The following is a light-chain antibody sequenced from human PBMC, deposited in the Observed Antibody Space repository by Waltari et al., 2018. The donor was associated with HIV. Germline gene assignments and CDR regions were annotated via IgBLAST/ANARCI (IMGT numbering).Light chain of an antibody. J-gene: IGLJ1*01. V-gene: IGLV3-25*03. CDR2: RDN. CDR3: QVADSSGTYV. CDR1: ALSKRY. Sequence: SYDLTQPPSVSVSPGQTARITCSGDALSKRYVYWYQQKPGQAPVMVIYRDNERPSGIPERFSGSSSETTVTLSISGVQAEDEADHYCQVADSSGTYVFGTGTKVTVL.